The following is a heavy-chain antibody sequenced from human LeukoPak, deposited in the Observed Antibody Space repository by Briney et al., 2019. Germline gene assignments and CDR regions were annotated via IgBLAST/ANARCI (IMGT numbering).Heavy chain of an antibody. D-gene: IGHD5-18*01. V-gene: IGHV4-61*01. CDR1: GGSVSSGSYY. CDR3: ARASWIQNYDDWWGSYYFDY. Sequence: PSETLSLTCTVSGGSVSSGSYYWSWIRQPPGKGLEWIGYIYYSGSTNYNPSLKSRVTISVDTSKNQFSLKLSSVTAADTAVYYCARASWIQNYDDWWGSYYFDYWGQGTLVTVSS. CDR2: IYYSGST. J-gene: IGHJ4*02.